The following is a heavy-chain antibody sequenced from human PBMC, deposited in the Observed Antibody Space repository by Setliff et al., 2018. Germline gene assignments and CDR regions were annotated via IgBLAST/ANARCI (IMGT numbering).Heavy chain of an antibody. J-gene: IGHJ4*02. D-gene: IGHD3-3*01. CDR3: ARDPPGPNYNFWSGYPDY. V-gene: IGHV3-7*01. Sequence: PGGSLRLSCAASGFTFSNFWMTWVRQAPGKGLEWVANIRPDGSETGSVDSVKGRFAISRDNSKNTLYLQMNTLRTEDTAVYYCARDPPGPNYNFWSGYPDYWGQGTLVTVSS. CDR1: GFTFSNFW. CDR2: IRPDGSET.